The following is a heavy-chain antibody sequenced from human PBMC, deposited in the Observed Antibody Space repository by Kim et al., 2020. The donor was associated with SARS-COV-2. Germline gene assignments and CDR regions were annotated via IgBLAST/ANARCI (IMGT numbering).Heavy chain of an antibody. Sequence: GGSLRLSCAASGFTFSASWMTWVRQSPGKGLDVVAYISEDGSTKSYVDSVKGRFTISRDNAKKSLYLQMSSLRAEDSALYYCGRSTAGISWGQVALVIVSS. D-gene: IGHD6-19*01. CDR1: GFTFSASW. V-gene: IGHV3-7*01. CDR2: ISEDGSTK. J-gene: IGHJ5*02. CDR3: GRSTAGIS.